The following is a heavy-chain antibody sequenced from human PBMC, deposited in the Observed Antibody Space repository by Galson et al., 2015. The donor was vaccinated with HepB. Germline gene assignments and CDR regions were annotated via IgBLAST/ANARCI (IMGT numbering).Heavy chain of an antibody. CDR3: ARGLIVNTAMLAFDY. V-gene: IGHV3-48*03. CDR1: GFTFSSYE. CDR2: ITGSDNTI. J-gene: IGHJ4*02. Sequence: SLRLSCVASGFTFSSYEMNWVRQAPGKGLEWVSYITGSDNTIFYADSVKGRFTISRDNTKNSLYLQMNSLRVEDTAVSYCARGLIVNTAMLAFDYWGQGALVTVSS. D-gene: IGHD5-18*01.